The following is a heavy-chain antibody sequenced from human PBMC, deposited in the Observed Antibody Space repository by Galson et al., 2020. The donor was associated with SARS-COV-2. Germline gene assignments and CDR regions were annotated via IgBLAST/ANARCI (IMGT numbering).Heavy chain of an antibody. CDR1: GDSIRSGAYS. Sequence: SETLSLTCAVSGDSIRSGAYSWNWIRQPPGKGLERIGYINYSGTTYLNPSLKSRFTISVDTSKNQFSLKLSSVTAADAAVYYCARGYYYDSSGPFDAFDVWGQGTMVTVSS. V-gene: IGHV4-30-4*07. J-gene: IGHJ3*01. D-gene: IGHD3-22*01. CDR2: INYSGTT. CDR3: ARGYYYDSSGPFDAFDV.